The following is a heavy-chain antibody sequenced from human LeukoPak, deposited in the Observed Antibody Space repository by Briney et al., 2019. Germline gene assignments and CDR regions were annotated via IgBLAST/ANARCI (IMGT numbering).Heavy chain of an antibody. D-gene: IGHD3-3*01. CDR1: RFTFSNYW. CDR3: AREWGSDFWSGYYFDP. V-gene: IGHV3-74*01. J-gene: IGHJ4*02. CDR2: INSDGSSK. Sequence: GGTLRLSCAAYRFTFSNYWMHWVPQGPGKGLVGVSRINSDGSSKSYADSVKGRFTISRDNAKNTLYLQMNSLRGEDTAVYYCAREWGSDFWSGYYFDPWGQGTLVTVSS.